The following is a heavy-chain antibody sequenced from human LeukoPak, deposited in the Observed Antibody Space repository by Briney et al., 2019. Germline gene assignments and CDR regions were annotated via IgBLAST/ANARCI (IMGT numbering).Heavy chain of an antibody. Sequence: GGSLRLSCVASGFTFSSYAMHWVRQAPGKGLEWVAVIAFDGSNALYADSVKGRFTISRDISKSALYLEMNSLKAEDSAIYYCSRGRYGDYSRSGYYYGMDVWGQGTTVTVSS. CDR3: SRGRYGDYSRSGYYYGMDV. CDR1: GFTFSSYA. D-gene: IGHD4-17*01. V-gene: IGHV3-30-3*01. CDR2: IAFDGSNA. J-gene: IGHJ6*02.